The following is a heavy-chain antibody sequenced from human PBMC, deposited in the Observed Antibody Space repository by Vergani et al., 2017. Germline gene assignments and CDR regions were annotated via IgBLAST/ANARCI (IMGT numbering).Heavy chain of an antibody. CDR1: GFTFSTYA. D-gene: IGHD1-7*01. V-gene: IGHV3-23*01. Sequence: EVQLLESGGSLKQPGGSVRLSCAASGFTFSTYAMHWVRQAPGKGLEWVSALTGGGGSTYYADSFKGRFIISRDNSRDTLYLQMNSLRPEDTATYYCVKDAGNYKTFFDSWGQGTLVTVSS. CDR3: VKDAGNYKTFFDS. CDR2: LTGGGGST. J-gene: IGHJ4*02.